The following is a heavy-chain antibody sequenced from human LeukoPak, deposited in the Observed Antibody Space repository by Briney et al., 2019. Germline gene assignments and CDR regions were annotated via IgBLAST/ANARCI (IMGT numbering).Heavy chain of an antibody. D-gene: IGHD3-16*01. V-gene: IGHV3-7*01. CDR2: IKQDGSEK. Sequence: GGSLRLACAASGFTFSSYWMSWVRQAPGTGLEWVANIKQDGSEKYYVDSVKGRFTISRDNAKNSLYLQMNSLRAEDTAVYYCARDASYVWFDPWGQGTLVTVSS. CDR1: GFTFSSYW. CDR3: ARDASYVWFDP. J-gene: IGHJ5*02.